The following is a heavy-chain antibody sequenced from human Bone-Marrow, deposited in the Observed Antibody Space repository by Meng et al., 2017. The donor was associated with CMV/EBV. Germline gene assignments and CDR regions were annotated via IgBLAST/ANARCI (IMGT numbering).Heavy chain of an antibody. V-gene: IGHV1-18*04. CDR1: DYPFISYG. Sequence: ASVKVSCKASDYPFISYGISWVRQAPGQGLEWMGWISAYNDNRNYAQKLQGRVTMTTDTSTSTAYMELRGLRSDDTAVYYCARAMDCTSASCYIAAGWFDPWGQGTLVTVSS. J-gene: IGHJ5*02. CDR3: ARAMDCTSASCYIAAGWFDP. D-gene: IGHD2-2*02. CDR2: ISAYNDNR.